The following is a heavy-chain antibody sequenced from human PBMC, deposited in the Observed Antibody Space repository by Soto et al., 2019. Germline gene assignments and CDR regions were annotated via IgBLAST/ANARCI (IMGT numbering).Heavy chain of an antibody. CDR2: IRGSGTTT. J-gene: IGHJ6*02. Sequence: PGGSLRLSCAASGFTFGTYEMNWVRQAPGKGLEWVSYIRGSGTTTYYADSVKGRFTVSRDNTRNSLYLQMNSLRAEDTAVYYCAGRDGHSRRKAQYYYYYYGVTVWGQGTTVTVSS. CDR1: GFTFGTYE. CDR3: AGRDGHSRRKAQYYYYYYGVTV. V-gene: IGHV3-48*03. D-gene: IGHD2-15*01.